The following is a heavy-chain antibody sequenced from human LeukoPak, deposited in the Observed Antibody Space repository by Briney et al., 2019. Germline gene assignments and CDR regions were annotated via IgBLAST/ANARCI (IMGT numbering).Heavy chain of an antibody. D-gene: IGHD3-10*01. CDR2: ISGSGGST. Sequence: GGSLRLSCAASGFTFSSCAMSWVRQAPGKGLEWVSAISGSGGSTYYADSVKGRFTISRDNSKNTLYPQMNSLRAEDTAVYYCAKGLRITMVRGVIMNSGYWGQGTLVTVSS. CDR1: GFTFSSCA. CDR3: AKGLRITMVRGVIMNSGY. J-gene: IGHJ4*02. V-gene: IGHV3-23*01.